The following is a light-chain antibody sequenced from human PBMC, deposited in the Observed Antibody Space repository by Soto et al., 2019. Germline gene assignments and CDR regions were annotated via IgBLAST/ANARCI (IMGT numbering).Light chain of an antibody. Sequence: QSVLTQPASVSGSPGQSIPISCTGTSSDIGGYNYVSWYQQHPGKAPKLMIYEVSNRPSGGSNRFSGSKSGNTASLTISGLQAEDESDYYCSSYSSSSTPAYVFGTWTKVTVL. V-gene: IGLV2-14*01. CDR2: EVS. J-gene: IGLJ1*01. CDR1: SSDIGGYNY. CDR3: SSYSSSSTPAYV.